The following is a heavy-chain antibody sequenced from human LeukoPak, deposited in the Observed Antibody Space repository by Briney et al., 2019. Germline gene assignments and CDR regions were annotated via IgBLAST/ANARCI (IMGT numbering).Heavy chain of an antibody. CDR3: ARLNCSTTSCYLGAFDI. CDR1: GFTFSSYS. V-gene: IGHV3-21*01. J-gene: IGHJ3*02. CDR2: ISRSSSYI. D-gene: IGHD2-2*01. Sequence: GGSLRLSCAACGFTFSSYSMNWGRQAPGKGLEWVSSISRSSSYIYYADSVKGRFTISRDNAKNSLYLQMNSLRAEDTTVYYCARLNCSTTSCYLGAFDIWGQGTMVTVSS.